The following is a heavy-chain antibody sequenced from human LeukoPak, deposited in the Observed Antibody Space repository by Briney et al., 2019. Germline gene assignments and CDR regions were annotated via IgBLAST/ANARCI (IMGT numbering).Heavy chain of an antibody. J-gene: IGHJ4*02. CDR2: INPTSGST. CDR3: ARIHYDSSVFLDY. V-gene: IGHV1-46*01. CDR1: GYTFTSYY. D-gene: IGHD3-22*01. Sequence: ASVKVSCKASGYTFTSYYIHWVRQAPGQGLEWMGIINPTSGSTSYAQKFQGRVTMTRDMSTSTVYMELSILRSEDTAVYYCARIHYDSSVFLDYWGQGTLVTVSS.